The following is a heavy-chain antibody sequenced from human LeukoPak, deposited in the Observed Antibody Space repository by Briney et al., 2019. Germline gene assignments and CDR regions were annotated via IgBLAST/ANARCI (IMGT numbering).Heavy chain of an antibody. CDR2: INQDGTVT. CDR1: GFTFSKSW. CDR3: TKALDF. J-gene: IGHJ4*02. Sequence: GGSLRLSCAASGFTFSKSWMDWVRQAPGKGLEWVANINQDGTVTYYVDSAKGRFTISRDNAKNSLYLQMDSLRVEDTAIYYCTKALDFWGQGSLVTVSS. V-gene: IGHV3-7*01.